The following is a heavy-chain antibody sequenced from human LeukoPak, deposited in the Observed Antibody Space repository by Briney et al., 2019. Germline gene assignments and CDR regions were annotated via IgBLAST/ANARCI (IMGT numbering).Heavy chain of an antibody. J-gene: IGHJ5*02. CDR1: GYTFTGYY. CDR3: ARRDRWLHAWFDP. Sequence: GASVKVSCKASGYTFTGYYMHWVRQAPGQGLEWMGGIIPIFGTANYAQKFQGRVTITADKSTSTAYMELSSLRSEDTAVYYCARRDRWLHAWFDPWGQGTLVTVSS. V-gene: IGHV1-69*06. CDR2: IIPIFGTA. D-gene: IGHD5-24*01.